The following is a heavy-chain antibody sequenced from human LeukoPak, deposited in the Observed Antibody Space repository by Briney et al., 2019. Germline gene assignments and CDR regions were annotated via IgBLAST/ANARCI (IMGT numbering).Heavy chain of an antibody. CDR2: ISAYNGNT. CDR3: ARSWSSGYYYYYYYYYYMDV. D-gene: IGHD3-22*01. J-gene: IGHJ6*03. Sequence: GASVKVSCTASGYTFTSYGISWVRQAPGQGLEWMGWISAYNGNTNYAQKLQGRVTMTTDTSTSTAYMELRSLRSDDTAVYYCARSWSSGYYYYYYYYYYMDVWGKGTTVTISS. V-gene: IGHV1-18*01. CDR1: GYTFTSYG.